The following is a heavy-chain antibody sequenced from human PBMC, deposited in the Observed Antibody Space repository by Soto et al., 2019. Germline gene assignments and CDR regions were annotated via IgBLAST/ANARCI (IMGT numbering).Heavy chain of an antibody. Sequence: SETLSLTCTVPGDSMTSGDYSWSWIRQPPGKGLEWLGYIYRTGNTHYSPSLKGRVSISQDRSKNQFSLELTAVTAADTAVYYCARGDYQYSIDYWGQGTLVTVSS. CDR2: IYRTGNT. V-gene: IGHV4-30-2*01. CDR3: ARGDYQYSIDY. J-gene: IGHJ4*02. CDR1: GDSMTSGDYS. D-gene: IGHD2-2*01.